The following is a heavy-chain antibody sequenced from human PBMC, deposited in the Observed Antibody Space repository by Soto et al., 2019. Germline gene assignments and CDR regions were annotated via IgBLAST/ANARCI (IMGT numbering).Heavy chain of an antibody. CDR3: AKDGAVLTGYYSAFDI. CDR1: GFTFSSYG. V-gene: IGHV3-30*18. D-gene: IGHD3-9*01. CDR2: ISYDGSNK. Sequence: GGSLRLSCAASGFTFSSYGMHWVRQAPGKGLEWVAVISYDGSNKYYADSVKGRFTISRDNSKNTLYLQMNSLRAEDTAVYYCAKDGAVLTGYYSAFDIWGQGTMVTVSS. J-gene: IGHJ3*02.